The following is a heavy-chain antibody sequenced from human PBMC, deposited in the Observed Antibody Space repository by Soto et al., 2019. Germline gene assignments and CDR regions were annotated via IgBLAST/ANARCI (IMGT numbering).Heavy chain of an antibody. CDR1: GYTFTSYD. CDR3: ARDGAAAGTYYYYYGMDV. CDR2: MNPNSGNT. Sequence: ASVKVTCKASGYTFTSYDINWVRQATGQGLEWMGWMNPNSGNTGYAQKFQGRVTMTRNTSISTAYMELSSLRSEDTAVYYCARDGAAAGTYYYYYGMDVWGQGTTVTVSS. J-gene: IGHJ6*02. D-gene: IGHD6-13*01. V-gene: IGHV1-8*01.